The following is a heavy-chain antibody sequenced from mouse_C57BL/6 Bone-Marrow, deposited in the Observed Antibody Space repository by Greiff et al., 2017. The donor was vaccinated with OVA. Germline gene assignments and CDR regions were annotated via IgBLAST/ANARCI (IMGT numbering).Heavy chain of an antibody. V-gene: IGHV1-74*01. Sequence: QVQLQQPGAELERPGASVKLSCKASGYTFTSYWINWVKQRPGKGLEWIGSIYPADGDINYNQKFKGKATLTVDKSSSTAYMQLSSPTSEDSEVSASKCSARTCYAMDYWGQGTSVTVSS. J-gene: IGHJ4*01. CDR1: GYTFTSYW. CDR2: IYPADGDI. D-gene: IGHD3-3*01. CDR3: KCSARTCYAMDY.